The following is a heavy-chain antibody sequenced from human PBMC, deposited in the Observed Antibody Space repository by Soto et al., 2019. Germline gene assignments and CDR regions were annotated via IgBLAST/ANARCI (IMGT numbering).Heavy chain of an antibody. CDR3: AREERDGYLSAYYYYYGMDV. V-gene: IGHV1-46*01. CDR1: GYTFTSYY. Sequence: GASVKVSCKASGYTFTSYYMHWVRQAPGQGLEWIGIINPSGGSTSYAQKFQGRVTMTRDTSTSTVYMELSSLRSEDTAVYYCAREERDGYLSAYYYYYGMDVWGQGTTVTVSS. J-gene: IGHJ6*02. CDR2: INPSGGST. D-gene: IGHD5-12*01.